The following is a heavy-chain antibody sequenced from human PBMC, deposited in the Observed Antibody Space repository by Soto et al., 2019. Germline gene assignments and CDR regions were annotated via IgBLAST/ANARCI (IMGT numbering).Heavy chain of an antibody. CDR1: GYTFTSYG. Sequence: GASVKVSCKASGYTFTSYGISWVRQAPGQGLEWMGWISAYNGNTNYAQKLQGRVTMTTDTSTSTAYMELRSLRSDDTAVYYCARFVVVVAATSYWLDPWGLGTLVTVS. J-gene: IGHJ5*02. V-gene: IGHV1-18*01. D-gene: IGHD2-15*01. CDR3: ARFVVVVAATSYWLDP. CDR2: ISAYNGNT.